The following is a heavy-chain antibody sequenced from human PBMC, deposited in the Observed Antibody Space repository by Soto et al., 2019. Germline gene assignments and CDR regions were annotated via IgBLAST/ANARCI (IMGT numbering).Heavy chain of an antibody. CDR1: GGSIRGYS. J-gene: IGHJ6*02. Sequence: QVQLQESGPGVVKPSETLSLTCTVSGGSIRGYSWSWIRQPPGKGLEWIGYVYYSGGTNYSPSFKDRVTISVDTTENQFSLKVNSVTAADTAVYYCAREETPVSPHYFYYGLDAWGQGTTVTVSS. V-gene: IGHV4-59*01. CDR3: AREETPVSPHYFYYGLDA. D-gene: IGHD4-17*01. CDR2: VYYSGGT.